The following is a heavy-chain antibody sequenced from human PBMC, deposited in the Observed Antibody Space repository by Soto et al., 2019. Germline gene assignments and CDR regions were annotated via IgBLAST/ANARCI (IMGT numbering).Heavy chain of an antibody. D-gene: IGHD5-12*01. CDR2: ISYDGSNK. J-gene: IGHJ4*02. CDR3: AKDIGEMATITVFDY. Sequence: QVQLVESGGGVVQPGRSLRLSCAASGFTFSSYGMHWVRQAPGKGLEWVAVISYDGSNKYYADSVKGRFTISRDNSKNKLYLQMNSLRAEDTAVYYCAKDIGEMATITVFDYWGQGTLVTVSS. CDR1: GFTFSSYG. V-gene: IGHV3-30*18.